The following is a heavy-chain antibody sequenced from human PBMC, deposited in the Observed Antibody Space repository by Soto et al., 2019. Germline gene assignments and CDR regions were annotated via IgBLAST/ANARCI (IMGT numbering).Heavy chain of an antibody. V-gene: IGHV3-30*18. J-gene: IGHJ4*02. CDR2: ISFDEKIQ. CDR1: GFTFNTYG. D-gene: IGHD3-16*02. CDR3: AKVAERSMITFGGVIAD. Sequence: QVQLVESGGGVVQPGRTLRLSCAASGFTFNTYGMHWVRQAPGKGLEWVAVISFDEKIQYYADSLKGRFTISRDNSKNTMSLQMDSLRPEDTAVYYCAKVAERSMITFGGVIADWGQGTLVTVSS.